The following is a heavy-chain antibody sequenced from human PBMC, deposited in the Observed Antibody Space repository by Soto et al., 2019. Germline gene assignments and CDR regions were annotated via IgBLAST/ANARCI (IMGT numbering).Heavy chain of an antibody. CDR1: GGSISSYY. Sequence: SETLSLTCTVSGGSISSYYWSWIRQPPGKGLEWIGYIYYSGSTNYNPSLKSRVTISVDTSKNQFSLKLSCVTAADTAVYYCARTSRKREYYFDYWGQGTLVTVSS. J-gene: IGHJ4*02. V-gene: IGHV4-59*01. CDR3: ARTSRKREYYFDY. D-gene: IGHD3-10*01. CDR2: IYYSGST.